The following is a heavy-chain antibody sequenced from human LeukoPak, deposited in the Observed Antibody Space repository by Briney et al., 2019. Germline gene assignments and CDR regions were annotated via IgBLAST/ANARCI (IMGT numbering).Heavy chain of an antibody. V-gene: IGHV3-48*04. CDR2: ISSSGSTI. D-gene: IGHD3-10*01. J-gene: IGHJ4*02. CDR1: GFTFSSYA. CDR3: ARDGFYYYGSGSFDY. Sequence: PGGSLRLSCAASGFTFSSYAMSWVRQAPGKGLEWVSYISSSGSTIYYADSVKGRFTISRDNAKNSLYLQMNSLRAEDTAVYYCARDGFYYYGSGSFDYWGQGTLVTVSS.